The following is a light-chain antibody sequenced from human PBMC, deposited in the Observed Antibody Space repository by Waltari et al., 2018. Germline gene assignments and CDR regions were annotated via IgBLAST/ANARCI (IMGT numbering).Light chain of an antibody. Sequence: AIQLTQSPSSLAASVGDRVTITCRASQGISSGVAWYKQKPGKVPNRLIYDASRLESGVPSRFSGSTSGTDFTLTISSLQPEDFATYYCQHLTAFGPGTKVDI. V-gene: IGKV1-13*02. J-gene: IGKJ3*01. CDR3: QHLTA. CDR1: QGISSG. CDR2: DAS.